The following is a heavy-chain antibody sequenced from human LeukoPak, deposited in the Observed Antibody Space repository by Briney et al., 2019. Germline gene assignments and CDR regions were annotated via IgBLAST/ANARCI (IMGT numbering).Heavy chain of an antibody. Sequence: GGSLRLSCAASGFTFSSYSMNWVRQAPGKGLEWVSSISRSSSYIYYADSVRGRFTISRDNAKNSLYLQMNSLRAEDTAVYYCASPGIAAAGRYSYYGMDVWGQGTTVTVSS. CDR1: GFTFSSYS. J-gene: IGHJ6*02. CDR2: ISRSSSYI. V-gene: IGHV3-21*01. CDR3: ASPGIAAAGRYSYYGMDV. D-gene: IGHD6-13*01.